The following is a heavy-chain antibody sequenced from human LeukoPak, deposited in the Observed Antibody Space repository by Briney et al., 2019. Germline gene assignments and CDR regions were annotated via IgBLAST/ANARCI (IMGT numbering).Heavy chain of an antibody. J-gene: IGHJ4*02. D-gene: IGHD3-22*01. Sequence: GGSLRLSCAASGFTFSNAWMSWVRQAPGKGLEWVSAISGSGGRTYYADSVKGRFTIPRDNSKNTLYLQMNSLRAEDTAVYYWAKTDSSDYSYYFDYWGQGTLVTVSS. CDR1: GFTFSNAW. V-gene: IGHV3-23*01. CDR2: ISGSGGRT. CDR3: AKTDSSDYSYYFDY.